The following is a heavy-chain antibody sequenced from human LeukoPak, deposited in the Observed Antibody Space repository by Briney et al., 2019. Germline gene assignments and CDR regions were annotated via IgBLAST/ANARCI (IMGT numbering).Heavy chain of an antibody. CDR3: AKVPTTSYSSGWCLYFDY. J-gene: IGHJ4*02. Sequence: GGSLRLSCAASGFTFSSYAMSWVRQAPGKGLEWVSAISGSGGSTYYADSVKGRFTIYRDNSKNTLYLQMNSLRAEDTAVYYCAKVPTTSYSSGWCLYFDYWGQGTLVTVSS. V-gene: IGHV3-23*01. CDR1: GFTFSSYA. CDR2: ISGSGGST. D-gene: IGHD6-19*01.